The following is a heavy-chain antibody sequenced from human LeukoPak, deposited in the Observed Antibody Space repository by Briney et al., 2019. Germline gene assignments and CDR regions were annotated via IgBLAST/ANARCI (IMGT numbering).Heavy chain of an antibody. D-gene: IGHD6-6*01. CDR2: INPNSGGT. J-gene: IGHJ6*02. CDR1: GYTFIAYY. CDR3: AREASFIAAEPYYYYGMDV. V-gene: IGHV1-2*06. Sequence: ASVKVSCKASGYTFIAYYVHWVRQAPGQGLEWMGRINPNSGGTNYAQKFQGRVTMTRDTSISTAYMELSRLRSDDTAVYYCAREASFIAAEPYYYYGMDVWGQGTTVTVSS.